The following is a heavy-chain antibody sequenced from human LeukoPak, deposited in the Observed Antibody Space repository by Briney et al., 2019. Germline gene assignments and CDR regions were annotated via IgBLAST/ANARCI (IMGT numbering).Heavy chain of an antibody. D-gene: IGHD3-10*01. J-gene: IGHJ4*02. CDR1: GASISSGDYS. CDR2: IYHSGST. V-gene: IGHV4-30-2*01. CDR3: AADYTSRSYRFDH. Sequence: SQTLSLTCAVSGASISSGDYSWSWIRQPPGKGLGWIGYIYHSGSTTYNPSLKSRLTISLDRSKNQISLKLNSVTAADTAVFYCAADYTSRSYRFDHWGQGTLVTVSS.